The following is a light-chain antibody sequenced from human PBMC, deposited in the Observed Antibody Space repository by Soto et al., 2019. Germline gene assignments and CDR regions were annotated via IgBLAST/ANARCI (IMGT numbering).Light chain of an antibody. Sequence: QCVLTQPASESGSPGQSITISCTGTSSDVGGYNYVSWYQQHPGKAPKLMIYEVSNRPSGVSNRFSGSKSGNTASLTISGLQAEDEADYYCSSYTSSSPYVFGTGTKLTVL. J-gene: IGLJ1*01. CDR1: SSDVGGYNY. CDR3: SSYTSSSPYV. CDR2: EVS. V-gene: IGLV2-14*01.